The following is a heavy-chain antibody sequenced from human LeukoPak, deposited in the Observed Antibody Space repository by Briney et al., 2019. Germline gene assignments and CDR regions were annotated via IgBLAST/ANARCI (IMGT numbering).Heavy chain of an antibody. J-gene: IGHJ4*02. Sequence: PSETLSLTCAVSGYSISSGYYWGWIRQPPGKGLEWIGSIYHSGSTYYNPSLKSRVTISVDTSKNQFSLKLSSVTAADTAVYYCARQATVGRTGGLFDYWGQGTLVTVSS. CDR1: GYSISSGYY. D-gene: IGHD3-10*01. CDR2: IYHSGST. V-gene: IGHV4-38-2*01. CDR3: ARQATVGRTGGLFDY.